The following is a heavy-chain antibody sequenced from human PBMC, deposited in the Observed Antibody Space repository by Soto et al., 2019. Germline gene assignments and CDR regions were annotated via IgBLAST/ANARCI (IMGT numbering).Heavy chain of an antibody. CDR2: VHISEKT. V-gene: IGHV4-39*01. D-gene: IGHD3-22*01. CDR3: AFSYYYDSSGNWFDP. CDR1: GDSISRSSHY. J-gene: IGHJ5*02. Sequence: PSETLSLTCSVSGDSISRSSHYWGWIRQPPGKGLEWIGSVHISEKTYYNPSLKSRVTVLMDTSKNEFSLRLRSVTAADTAVYYCAFSYYYDSSGNWFDPRGQRTLVTVS.